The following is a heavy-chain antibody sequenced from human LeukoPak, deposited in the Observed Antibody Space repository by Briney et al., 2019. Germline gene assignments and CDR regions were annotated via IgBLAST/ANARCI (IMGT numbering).Heavy chain of an antibody. V-gene: IGHV1-2*02. CDR2: IQVDSGDT. J-gene: IGHJ5*02. Sequence: ASVKVSCDTSGYFFTGYHLHWVRQAPGQGLEWMGRIQVDSGDTNNAQKFQGRITMTRDTSINTAYMELTWLTSDDTAVYYFAGLGPLIQQRVDPRGQGTPGPVSS. CDR1: GYFFTGYH. CDR3: AGLGPLIQQRVDP. D-gene: IGHD6-19*01.